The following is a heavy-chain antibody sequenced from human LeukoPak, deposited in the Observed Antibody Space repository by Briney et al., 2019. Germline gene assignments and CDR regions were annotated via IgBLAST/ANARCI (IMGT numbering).Heavy chain of an antibody. Sequence: SETLSLTCAVSGGSISSSTWWSWVRQPPGKGLEWIGEIYHSGSTDYNPSLKSRVTISVDKSKNQFSLKLSSVTAADTAVYYCAPPSSRYYYGAFDIWGQGTMVTVSS. V-gene: IGHV4-4*02. D-gene: IGHD3-22*01. CDR2: IYHSGST. CDR1: GGSISSSTW. CDR3: APPSSRYYYGAFDI. J-gene: IGHJ3*02.